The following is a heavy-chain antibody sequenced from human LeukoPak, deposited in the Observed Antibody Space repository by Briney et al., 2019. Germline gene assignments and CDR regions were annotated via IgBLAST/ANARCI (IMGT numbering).Heavy chain of an antibody. V-gene: IGHV3-23*01. D-gene: IGHD3-3*01. Sequence: GVSLRLSCAASGFTFRSYAMSWVRQAPGKGLEWVSAVSSSGDTTFYADSVKGRFTIPRDNAKNSLYLQTNSLRAEDTAVYYCATTKKPGYYGYWGQGTLVTVSS. CDR3: ATTKKPGYYGY. J-gene: IGHJ4*02. CDR2: VSSSGDTT. CDR1: GFTFRSYA.